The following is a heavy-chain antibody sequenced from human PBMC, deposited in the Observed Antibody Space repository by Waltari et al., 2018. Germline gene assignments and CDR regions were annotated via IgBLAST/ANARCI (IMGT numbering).Heavy chain of an antibody. D-gene: IGHD6-13*01. V-gene: IGHV1-8*01. Sequence: QVQLVQSGAEVKKPGASVKVSCKASGYTFPSYDINWVRQATGQGLEWMGWMNPNSGNTGYAQKFQGRVTMTRNTSISTAYMELSSLRSEDTAVYYCASAYSSSWYSYYYYYMDVWGKGTTVTVSS. J-gene: IGHJ6*03. CDR3: ASAYSSSWYSYYYYYMDV. CDR1: GYTFPSYD. CDR2: MNPNSGNT.